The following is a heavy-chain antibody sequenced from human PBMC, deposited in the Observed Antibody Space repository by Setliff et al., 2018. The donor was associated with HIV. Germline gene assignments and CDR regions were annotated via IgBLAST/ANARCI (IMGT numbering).Heavy chain of an antibody. CDR3: AKSPAAYSRNDPHFDF. J-gene: IGHJ4*02. Sequence: GGSLRLSCAASGFTFSNYAMTWVRQAPGKGLEWVSGISGSGDTTNYADSVKGRFTISRDNSKNMVYLQMNSLRAEDTAVYYCAKSPAAYSRNDPHFDFWGQGTLVTVSS. D-gene: IGHD5-12*01. V-gene: IGHV3-23*01. CDR1: GFTFSNYA. CDR2: ISGSGDTT.